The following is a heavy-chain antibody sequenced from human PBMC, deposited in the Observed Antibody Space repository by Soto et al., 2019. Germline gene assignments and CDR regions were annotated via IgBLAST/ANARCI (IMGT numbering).Heavy chain of an antibody. J-gene: IGHJ6*02. CDR3: ARARLYDNSFSYYGVDV. CDR1: GGSFSGYF. CDR2: INHSGYT. Sequence: QVQLRQWGAGLLKPSETLSLTCAVYGGSFSGYFWNWIRQSPEKGLEWIGEINHSGYTNSNPSLKGRVTMSVDTSKNQFSLKLTYVTAADTAVYYCARARLYDNSFSYYGVDVWGQGTAVSVSS. D-gene: IGHD1-1*01. V-gene: IGHV4-34*01.